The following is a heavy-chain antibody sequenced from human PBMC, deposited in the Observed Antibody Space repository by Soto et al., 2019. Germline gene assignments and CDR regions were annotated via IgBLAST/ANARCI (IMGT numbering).Heavy chain of an antibody. Sequence: SETLSLTCAVSGGSISSSNWWSWVRQPPGKGLEWIGEIYHSGSTNCNPSLKSRVTISVDKSKNQFSLKLSSVTAADTAVYYWARLGGGVAFDIWGQGTMVTVS. V-gene: IGHV4-4*02. CDR3: ARLGGGVAFDI. CDR1: GGSISSSNW. J-gene: IGHJ3*02. CDR2: IYHSGST. D-gene: IGHD3-16*01.